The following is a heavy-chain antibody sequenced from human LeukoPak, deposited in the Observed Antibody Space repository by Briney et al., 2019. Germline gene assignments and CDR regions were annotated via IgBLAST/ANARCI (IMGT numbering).Heavy chain of an antibody. CDR3: AVGYCTNGVCLATFDAFDI. CDR1: GFTFSSYS. D-gene: IGHD2-8*01. CDR2: ISSSSSTI. V-gene: IGHV3-48*01. J-gene: IGHJ3*02. Sequence: GGSLRLSCAASGFTFSSYSMNWVRQAPGKGLEWVSYISSSSSTIYYADSVKGRFTISRDNAKNSLYLQMNNLRAEDTAVYYCAVGYCTNGVCLATFDAFDIWGQGTMVAVSS.